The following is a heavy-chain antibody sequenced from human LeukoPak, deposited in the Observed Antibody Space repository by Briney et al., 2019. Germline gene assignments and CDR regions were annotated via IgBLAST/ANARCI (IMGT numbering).Heavy chain of an antibody. Sequence: SETLSLTCTVSGGSISGYYWSWIRQPPGEGLEWIGYIYYSGSPDSNPSLKSRVTISVDTSKNQFSLKLSSVTAADTAVYYCARTYCSGGSCHFDYWGQGTLVTVSS. CDR2: IYYSGSP. J-gene: IGHJ4*02. V-gene: IGHV4-59*08. D-gene: IGHD2-15*01. CDR1: GGSISGYY. CDR3: ARTYCSGGSCHFDY.